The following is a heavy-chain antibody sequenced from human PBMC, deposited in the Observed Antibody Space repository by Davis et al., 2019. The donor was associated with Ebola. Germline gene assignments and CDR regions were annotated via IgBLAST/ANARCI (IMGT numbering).Heavy chain of an antibody. Sequence: AASVKVSCKVSEYTLAEISIHWVRQAPGKGLEWMGGFDPEYAEAIYAQKFQGRVTMTEDTSTDTAYMELSSLRSDDTAMYYCAIGGTTGGFDYWGQGALVTVSS. CDR2: FDPEYAEA. D-gene: IGHD1-14*01. J-gene: IGHJ4*02. V-gene: IGHV1-24*01. CDR3: AIGGTTGGFDY. CDR1: EYTLAEIS.